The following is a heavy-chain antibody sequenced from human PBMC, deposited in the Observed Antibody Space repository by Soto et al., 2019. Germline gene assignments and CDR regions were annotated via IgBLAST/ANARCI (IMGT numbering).Heavy chain of an antibody. CDR1: GGTFSSYA. D-gene: IGHD3-10*01. J-gene: IGHJ6*02. Sequence: AASVKVSCKASGGTFSSYAISWVRQAPGQGLEWMGGIIPIFGTANYAQKFQGRVTITADESTSTAYMELSSLRSEDTAVYYCASAFGESAIIYYYYYGMDVWGQGTTVTV. V-gene: IGHV1-69*13. CDR3: ASAFGESAIIYYYYYGMDV. CDR2: IIPIFGTA.